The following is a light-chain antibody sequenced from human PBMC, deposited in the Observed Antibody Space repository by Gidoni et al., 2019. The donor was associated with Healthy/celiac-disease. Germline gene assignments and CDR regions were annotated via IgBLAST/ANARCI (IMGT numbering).Light chain of an antibody. J-gene: IGLJ2*01. Sequence: QSALTQPASVSGSPGPSLTISCTGTSSDVGGYNYVSWYQHHPGKAPKLMIYDVSNRPSGVSNRFSGSKSGNTASLTISGLQAEDEADYYCSSYTSSITPVVFGGGTKLTVL. V-gene: IGLV2-14*03. CDR1: SSDVGGYNY. CDR2: DVS. CDR3: SSYTSSITPVV.